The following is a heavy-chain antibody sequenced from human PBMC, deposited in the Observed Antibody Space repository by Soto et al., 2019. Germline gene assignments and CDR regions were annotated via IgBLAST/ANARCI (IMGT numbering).Heavy chain of an antibody. Sequence: QVQLVQSGPEMKKPGASVKLSCKASGYTFTTDSMHWVRQAPGPRLEWMGWIHAGNGNTEHSQKFQGRVTITRDTSASTADLELGSLRSADTAVYYCAWAACSSTSCYNYFAYGMDVWGHGTAVTVS. D-gene: IGHD2-2*01. CDR2: IHAGNGNT. V-gene: IGHV1-3*01. J-gene: IGHJ6*02. CDR3: AWAACSSTSCYNYFAYGMDV. CDR1: GYTFTTDS.